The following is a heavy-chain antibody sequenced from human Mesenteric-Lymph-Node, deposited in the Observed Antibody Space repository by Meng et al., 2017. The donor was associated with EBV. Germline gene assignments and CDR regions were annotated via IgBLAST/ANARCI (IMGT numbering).Heavy chain of an antibody. Sequence: QVQLVESGXGVVQPXRSLRLXXXASGFTFSSYAMHWVRQAPGKGLEWVAVISYDGSNKYYADSVKGRFTISRDNSKNTLYLQMNSLRAEDTAVYYCASSAGYSYSYFDYWGQGTMVTVSS. CDR2: ISYDGSNK. D-gene: IGHD5-18*01. J-gene: IGHJ4*02. V-gene: IGHV3-30-3*01. CDR3: ASSAGYSYSYFDY. CDR1: GFTFSSYA.